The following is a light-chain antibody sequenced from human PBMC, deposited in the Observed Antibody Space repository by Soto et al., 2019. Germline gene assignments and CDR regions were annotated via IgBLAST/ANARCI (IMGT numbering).Light chain of an antibody. CDR2: AAS. Sequence: IVMTQSPVTLSVSPGERVALSCRASQSVSDNLAWYQKKPGQAPRLLIYAASTRATGIPARFSGSGSGTEFTPTISSLQSEDFAVYYCQQYTEWPLTFGGGTKVDIK. J-gene: IGKJ4*01. CDR1: QSVSDN. V-gene: IGKV3-15*01. CDR3: QQYTEWPLT.